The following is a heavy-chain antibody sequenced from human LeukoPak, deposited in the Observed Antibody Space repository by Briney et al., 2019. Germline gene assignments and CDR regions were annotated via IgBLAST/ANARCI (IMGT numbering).Heavy chain of an antibody. Sequence: GESLKISCKASGYTFTTYWIGWVRQMPGKGLEWMGIIYPGDSDTRYSPSFQGQVTISADKSISTAYLQWSSLQASDTAMYYCARLQTTCSGTSCYAGAFDIW. CDR2: IYPGDSDT. V-gene: IGHV5-51*01. CDR1: GYTFTTYW. D-gene: IGHD2-2*01. CDR3: ARLQTTCSGTSCYAGAFDI. J-gene: IGHJ3*02.